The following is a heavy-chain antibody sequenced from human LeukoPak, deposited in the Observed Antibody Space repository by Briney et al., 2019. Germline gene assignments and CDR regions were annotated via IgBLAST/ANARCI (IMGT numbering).Heavy chain of an antibody. J-gene: IGHJ6*03. CDR3: ARDVLDYYYYYYMDV. D-gene: IGHD2/OR15-2a*01. CDR1: GFAFSSYA. Sequence: GEPLKISCKGSGFAFSSYAMHWVRQAPGKGLEYVSAISSNGGSTYYANSVKGRFTISRDNSKNTLYLQMGSLRAEDMAVYYCARDVLDYYYYYYMDVWGKGTTVTISS. CDR2: ISSNGGST. V-gene: IGHV3-64*01.